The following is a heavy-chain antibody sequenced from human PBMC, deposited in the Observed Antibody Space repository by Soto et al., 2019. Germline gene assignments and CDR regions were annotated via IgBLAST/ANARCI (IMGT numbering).Heavy chain of an antibody. CDR2: ISTTSGNT. D-gene: IGHD2-8*01. Sequence: ASVKVSCKTSGYTFSSYSINWVRQAPGQGLEWMAWISTTSGNTHYAERVQGRVTVTLDKSARTAFMEMWGLTSDDTAVYFCARDNGYYDFWGQGTLVTVSS. V-gene: IGHV1-18*01. J-gene: IGHJ4*02. CDR3: ARDNGYYDF. CDR1: GYTFSSYS.